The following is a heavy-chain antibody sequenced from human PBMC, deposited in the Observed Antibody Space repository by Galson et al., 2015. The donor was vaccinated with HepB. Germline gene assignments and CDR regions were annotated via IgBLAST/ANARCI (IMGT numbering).Heavy chain of an antibody. J-gene: IGHJ3*01. CDR3: ARGWLQNSFDL. D-gene: IGHD5-24*01. V-gene: IGHV3-48*01. CDR1: GFTFSSYT. Sequence: SLRLSCAASGFTFSSYTMNWVRQAPGKGLEWLSYISTDSSTIYYADSVKGRFTISRDNTKNPLYLQMNSLRIEDTAVYYCARGWLQNSFDLWGQGTVVTVSS. CDR2: ISTDSSTI.